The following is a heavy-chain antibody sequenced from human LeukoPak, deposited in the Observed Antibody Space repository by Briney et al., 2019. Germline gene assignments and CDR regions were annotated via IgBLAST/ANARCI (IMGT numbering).Heavy chain of an antibody. J-gene: IGHJ4*02. CDR1: GGSISSYY. D-gene: IGHD2-21*02. CDR3: AREVYCGGDCRYYFDY. Sequence: PSDTLSLTCTVSGGSISSYYWSWIRQPPGKGLEWIGYIYYSGSTNYNPSLKSRVTISVDTSKNQFSLKLSSVTAADTAVYYCAREVYCGGDCRYYFDYWGQGTLVTVSS. CDR2: IYYSGST. V-gene: IGHV4-59*01.